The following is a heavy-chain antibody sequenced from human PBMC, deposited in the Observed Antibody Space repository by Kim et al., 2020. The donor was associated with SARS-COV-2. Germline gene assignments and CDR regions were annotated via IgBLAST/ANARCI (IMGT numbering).Heavy chain of an antibody. D-gene: IGHD3-9*01. J-gene: IGHJ6*02. CDR3: AKDAPLRYFDWFPRGMDV. V-gene: IGHV3-23*03. Sequence: KGRFTISRDNAKNTLYLQMNSLRAEDTAVYYCAKDAPLRYFDWFPRGMDVWGQGTTVTVSS.